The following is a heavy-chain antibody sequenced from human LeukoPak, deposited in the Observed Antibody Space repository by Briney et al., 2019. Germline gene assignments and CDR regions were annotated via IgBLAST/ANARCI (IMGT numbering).Heavy chain of an antibody. CDR3: AKGAYSYASGTYYFDY. J-gene: IGHJ4*02. V-gene: IGHV3-30*18. Sequence: GGSLRLSCAASGFTFSSYEMNWVRQAPGKGLERVAVISHDGANEYYADSVKGRFAISRDISKNTLYLHMSSLRTDDTAVYYCAKGAYSYASGTYYFDYWGQGTLVTVSS. CDR1: GFTFSSYE. D-gene: IGHD3-10*01. CDR2: ISHDGANE.